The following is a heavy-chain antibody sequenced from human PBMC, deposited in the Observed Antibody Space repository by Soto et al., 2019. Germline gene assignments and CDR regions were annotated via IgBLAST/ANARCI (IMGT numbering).Heavy chain of an antibody. CDR2: IYPGDSDT. V-gene: IGHV5-51*01. J-gene: IGHJ3*02. CDR1: GYSFTSYW. CDR3: ARQSLGDYSNYEAFDI. Sequence: GESLKISCQGSGYSFTSYWIGWVRQMPGKGLEWMGIIYPGDSDTRYSPSFQGQVTIPADKSISTAYLQWSSLKASDTAMYYCARQSLGDYSNYEAFDIWGQGTMVTVSS. D-gene: IGHD4-4*01.